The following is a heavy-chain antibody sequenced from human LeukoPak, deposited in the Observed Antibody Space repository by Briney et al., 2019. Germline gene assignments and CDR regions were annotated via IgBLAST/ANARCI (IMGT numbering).Heavy chain of an antibody. CDR2: IIPIFGTA. D-gene: IGHD3-3*01. CDR3: ARGAPDPYYDFWSGYGTFDP. J-gene: IGHJ5*02. V-gene: IGHV1-69*13. CDR1: GGTFSSYA. Sequence: ASVKVSCKASGGTFSSYAISWVRQAPGQGLEWMGGIIPIFGTANYAQRFQGRVTITADESTSPAYMELSSLRSEDTAVYYCARGAPDPYYDFWSGYGTFDPWGQGTLVTVSS.